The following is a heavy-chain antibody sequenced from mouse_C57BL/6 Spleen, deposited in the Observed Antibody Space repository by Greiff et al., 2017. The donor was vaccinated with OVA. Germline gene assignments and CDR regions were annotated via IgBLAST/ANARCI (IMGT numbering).Heavy chain of an antibody. J-gene: IGHJ2*01. CDR1: GYTFTDYN. CDR3: ARSDYKEYYFDY. V-gene: IGHV1-18*01. D-gene: IGHD2-12*01. CDR2: INPNNGGT. Sequence: VQLQQSGPELVKPGASVKIPCKASGYTFTDYNMDWVKQSHGKSLEWIGDINPNNGGTIYNQKFKGKATLTVDKSSSTAYMELRSLTSEDTAVYYCARSDYKEYYFDYWGQGTTLTVSS.